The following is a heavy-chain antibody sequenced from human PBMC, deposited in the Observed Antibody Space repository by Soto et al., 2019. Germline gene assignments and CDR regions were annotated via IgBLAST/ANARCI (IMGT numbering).Heavy chain of an antibody. V-gene: IGHV1-18*04. CDR1: GYTFSNYA. CDR2: ISAYNGYT. Sequence: ASVTVSCKPSGYTFSNYAISWVRQAPGQGLEWMGWISAYNGYTKYAQKCQDSVTITTDTSTTTAHMELRSLRSDDTAVYSGARRWGYSSPADPYYFDHWGQGTLVTVSS. CDR3: ARRWGYSSPADPYYFDH. D-gene: IGHD6-13*01. J-gene: IGHJ4*02.